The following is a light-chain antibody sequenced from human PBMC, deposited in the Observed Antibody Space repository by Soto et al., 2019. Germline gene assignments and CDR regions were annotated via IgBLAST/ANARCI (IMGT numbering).Light chain of an antibody. CDR1: SSDVGGYNY. J-gene: IGLJ3*02. V-gene: IGLV2-14*03. CDR2: DVG. CDR3: CSYTSSTTWV. Sequence: QSVLTRPASVSGSPGQSIAISCTGTSSDVGGYNYVSWYQQHPGKAPKLMLYDVGSRPSGVSNRFSGSKSGNTASLTISGLQAEDEADYYCCSYTSSTTWVFGGGTKVTVL.